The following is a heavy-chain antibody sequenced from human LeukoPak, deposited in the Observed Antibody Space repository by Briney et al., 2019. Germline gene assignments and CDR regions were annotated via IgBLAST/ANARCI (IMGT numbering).Heavy chain of an antibody. V-gene: IGHV1-46*01. CDR2: INPSGGST. CDR3: ARVFDGYTVDY. D-gene: IGHD5-24*01. Sequence: GASVKVSCKASRYTFTSYYMHWVRQAPGQGLEWMGIINPSGGSTSYAQKFQGRVTMTRDMSTSTVYMELSSLRSEDTAVYYCARVFDGYTVDYWGQGTLVTVSS. CDR1: RYTFTSYY. J-gene: IGHJ4*02.